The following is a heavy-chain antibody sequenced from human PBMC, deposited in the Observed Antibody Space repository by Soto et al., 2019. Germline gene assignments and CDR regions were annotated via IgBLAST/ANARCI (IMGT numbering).Heavy chain of an antibody. J-gene: IGHJ6*02. Sequence: ASVKVSCKASGFTFTNSAVQWVRQARGQRLEWIGWIVVGSSNTNYAQKFQERVTITRDMSTSTAYMELGSLRSEDTAVYYCAAGHSGYYYDYYYYGMDVWGQGTTVTVSS. CDR1: GFTFTNSA. D-gene: IGHD1-26*01. V-gene: IGHV1-58*01. CDR3: AAGHSGYYYDYYYYGMDV. CDR2: IVVGSSNT.